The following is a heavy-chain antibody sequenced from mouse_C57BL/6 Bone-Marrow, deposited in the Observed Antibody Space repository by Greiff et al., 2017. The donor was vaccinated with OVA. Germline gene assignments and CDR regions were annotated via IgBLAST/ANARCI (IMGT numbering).Heavy chain of an antibody. CDR2: ISNLAYSI. CDR1: GFTFSDYG. J-gene: IGHJ3*01. Sequence: EVHLVESGGGLVQPGGSLKLSCAASGFTFSDYGMAWVRQAPRKGPEWVAFISNLAYSIYYADTVTGRFTISRENAKNTLYLEMSSLRSEDTAMYYCAREGTTGKFAYWGQGTLVTVSA. D-gene: IGHD1-1*01. CDR3: AREGTTGKFAY. V-gene: IGHV5-15*01.